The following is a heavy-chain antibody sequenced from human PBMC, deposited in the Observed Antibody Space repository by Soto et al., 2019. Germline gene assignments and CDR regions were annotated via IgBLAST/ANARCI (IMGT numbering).Heavy chain of an antibody. D-gene: IGHD3-22*01. Sequence: LSLSCAASGFTFSDHYMDWVRQAPGKGLEWVGRTRNKANSYTTEYAASVKGRFTISRDDSKNSLYLQMNSLKIEDAAVYYRARHYRYYDSSGYYDAFDIWGQGTMVTVSS. J-gene: IGHJ3*02. V-gene: IGHV3-72*01. CDR3: ARHYRYYDSSGYYDAFDI. CDR1: GFTFSDHY. CDR2: TRNKANSYTT.